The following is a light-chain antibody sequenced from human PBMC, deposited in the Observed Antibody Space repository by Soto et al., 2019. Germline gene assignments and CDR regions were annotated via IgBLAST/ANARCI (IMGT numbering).Light chain of an antibody. CDR3: QQYYYISRT. Sequence: DIVMTQSPDSLAVSLGERATINCKSSQSVLSSSNNKNYLAWYQQKPGQPPKLLIYWASTRESGVPDRFSGSGAGTDFTLTISTLQAEDVAVHYCQQYYYISRTFGQGTKFDIK. CDR2: WAS. CDR1: QSVLSSSNNKNY. J-gene: IGKJ1*01. V-gene: IGKV4-1*01.